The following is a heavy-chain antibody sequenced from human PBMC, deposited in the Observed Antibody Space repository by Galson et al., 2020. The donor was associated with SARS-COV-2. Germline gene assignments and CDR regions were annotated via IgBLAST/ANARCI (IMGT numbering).Heavy chain of an antibody. CDR1: GTSISSGSYS. V-gene: IGHV4-30-2*01. CDR3: ARLHYGEYAPEAFDI. Sequence: SETLSLTCAVSGTSISSGSYSWNWIRQPPGKGLELIGYISHSGGTYYNPSLKSRVTISGDRSKNQFSLRLSSVTAADTAVYYCARLHYGEYAPEAFDIWGQGTRVTVAS. D-gene: IGHD4-17*01. J-gene: IGHJ3*02. CDR2: ISHSGGT.